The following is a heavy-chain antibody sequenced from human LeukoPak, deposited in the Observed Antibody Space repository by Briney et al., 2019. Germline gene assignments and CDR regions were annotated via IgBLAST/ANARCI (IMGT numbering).Heavy chain of an antibody. CDR1: GGSISSYY. J-gene: IGHJ3*02. CDR2: IYTSGST. V-gene: IGHV4-4*07. D-gene: IGHD6-13*01. Sequence: SETLSLTCTVSGGSISSYYWSWIRQPAGKGLEWIGRIYTSGSTNYNPSLKSRVTMSVDTSKNQFSLKLSSVTAADTAVYYCARVPEQQLVQGDAFDIWGQGTMVTASS. CDR3: ARVPEQQLVQGDAFDI.